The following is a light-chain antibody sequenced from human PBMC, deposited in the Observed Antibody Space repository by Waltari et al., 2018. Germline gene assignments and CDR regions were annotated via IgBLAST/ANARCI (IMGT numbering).Light chain of an antibody. Sequence: DIQMTQASSSLSASVGDRVNITCRASRSVSIYLDWYQQKPGKAPNLLIYATSALQTGVPSRFSGSGSGTDFTLTITKLQPEDFGIYYCQQTYDTPLTFGAGTKVQLK. J-gene: IGKJ4*01. CDR1: RSVSIY. CDR3: QQTYDTPLT. CDR2: ATS. V-gene: IGKV1-39*01.